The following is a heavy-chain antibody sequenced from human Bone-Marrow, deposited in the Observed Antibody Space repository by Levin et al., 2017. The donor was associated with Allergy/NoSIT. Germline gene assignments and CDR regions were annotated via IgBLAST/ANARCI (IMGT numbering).Heavy chain of an antibody. Sequence: GGSLRLSCAASGFTFSNAWMSWVRQAPGKGLEWVGRIKSKTDGGTTDYAAPVKGRFTISRDDSKNTLYLQMNSLKTEDTAVYYCTTQVKHIVVVTAILNAFDIWGQGTMVTVSS. CDR3: TTQVKHIVVVTAILNAFDI. D-gene: IGHD2-21*02. J-gene: IGHJ3*02. CDR2: IKSKTDGGTT. CDR1: GFTFSNAW. V-gene: IGHV3-15*01.